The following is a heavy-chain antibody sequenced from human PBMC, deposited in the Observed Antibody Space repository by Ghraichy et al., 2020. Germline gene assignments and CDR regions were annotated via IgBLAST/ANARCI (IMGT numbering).Heavy chain of an antibody. J-gene: IGHJ4*02. V-gene: IGHV1-69*04. D-gene: IGHD1-26*01. CDR2: IIPILGIA. Sequence: SVKVSCKASGGTFSSYAISWVRQAPGQGLEWMGRIIPILGIANYAQKFQGRVTITADKSTSTAYMELSSLRSEDTAVYYCAKNRVGATTESVFDYWGQGTLVTVSS. CDR1: GGTFSSYA. CDR3: AKNRVGATTESVFDY.